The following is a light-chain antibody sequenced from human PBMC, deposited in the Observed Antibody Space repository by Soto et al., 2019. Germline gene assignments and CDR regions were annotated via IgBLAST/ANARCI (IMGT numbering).Light chain of an antibody. CDR3: QQYNNWPVT. CDR2: GAS. J-gene: IGKJ4*01. Sequence: EIVMTQSPATLSVSPGERATLSCRASQSVSSNLAWYQQKPGQAPRLLIYGASTRATGIPARLSGSGSGTEFNLTISSLQSEDFAVYYCQQYNNWPVTFGGGTKVEIK. CDR1: QSVSSN. V-gene: IGKV3-15*01.